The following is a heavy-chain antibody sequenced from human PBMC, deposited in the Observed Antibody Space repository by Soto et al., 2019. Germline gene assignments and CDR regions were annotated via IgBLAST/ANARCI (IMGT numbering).Heavy chain of an antibody. V-gene: IGHV4-59*01. CDR1: GGSISSYY. CDR2: IYYSWSS. Sequence: SETLSLTCTVPGGSISSYYWSWIPQPPGKGLEWIGYIYYSWSSNYYPSLKSRVTISVDTSKIQFSLKLNSVTVADTVLYYCARVSPSYSSGWYYFDYWGQGTLVTVSS. D-gene: IGHD6-19*01. J-gene: IGHJ4*02. CDR3: ARVSPSYSSGWYYFDY.